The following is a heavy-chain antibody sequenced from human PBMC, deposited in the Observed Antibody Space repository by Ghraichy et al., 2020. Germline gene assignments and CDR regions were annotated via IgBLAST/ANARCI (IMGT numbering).Heavy chain of an antibody. J-gene: IGHJ5*02. Sequence: SETLSLTCTVSGGSISSSSYYWGWIRQPPGKGLEWIGSIYYSGSTYYNPSLKSRVTISVDTSKNQFSLKLSSVTAADTAVYYCASRLDYGDYVDDNWFDPWGQGTLVTVSS. V-gene: IGHV4-39*01. CDR3: ASRLDYGDYVDDNWFDP. D-gene: IGHD4-17*01. CDR1: GGSISSSSYY. CDR2: IYYSGST.